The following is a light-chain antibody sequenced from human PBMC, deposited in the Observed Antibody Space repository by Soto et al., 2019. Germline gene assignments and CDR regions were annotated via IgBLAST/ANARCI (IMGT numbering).Light chain of an antibody. V-gene: IGKV3-20*01. J-gene: IGKJ2*01. CDR3: QQYSPTPSYT. Sequence: EIVLTQSPGTLSLSPGERATLSCRASQIVSSTFFAWYQQKPGLPPRLLIYSTSSRASGVPDRFSGSGSGTDFTLTISSVEPEDSAVYYCQQYSPTPSYTFGQGTKLALK. CDR1: QIVSSTF. CDR2: STS.